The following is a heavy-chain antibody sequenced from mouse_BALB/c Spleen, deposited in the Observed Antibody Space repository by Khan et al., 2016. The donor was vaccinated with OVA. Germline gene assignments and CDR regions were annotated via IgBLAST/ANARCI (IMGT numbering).Heavy chain of an antibody. CDR2: IWNDGST. Sequence: QVQLKESGPGLVAPSQSLSITCTISGFSLNTYGVHWVRQPPGKGLEWLVVIWNDGSTTYNSALKSRLSISKDNSKSQVFLKMNSLQTDDTAMYYCARQGGLGLDYWGQGTTLTVSS. J-gene: IGHJ2*01. CDR1: GFSLNTYG. CDR3: ARQGGLGLDY. V-gene: IGHV2-6-1*01. D-gene: IGHD2-4*01.